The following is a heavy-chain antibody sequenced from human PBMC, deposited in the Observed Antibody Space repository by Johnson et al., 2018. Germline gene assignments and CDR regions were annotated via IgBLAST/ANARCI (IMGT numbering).Heavy chain of an antibody. D-gene: IGHD3-22*01. Sequence: QVQLVESGGGVVQPGRSXRLSCAASGFTFSSYALHWVRAAPGKGLECVAFISYDGNNNNYADSVKGRFTISRDNSKNTLYLQMHSLRAEDTAVYYCASARYDTSGYSIQHWGQGTLVTVSS. CDR3: ASARYDTSGYSIQH. J-gene: IGHJ1*01. V-gene: IGHV3-30-3*01. CDR1: GFTFSSYA. CDR2: ISYDGNNN.